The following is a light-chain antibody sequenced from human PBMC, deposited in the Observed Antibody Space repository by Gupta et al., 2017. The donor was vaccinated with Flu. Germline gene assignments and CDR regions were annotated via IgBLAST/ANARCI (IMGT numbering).Light chain of an antibody. CDR2: EVS. CDR3: ASYTRGTTWV. V-gene: IGLV2-14*01. J-gene: IGLJ3*02. CDR1: SSDVGGYDY. Sequence: QSALTQPASVSGSPGQSITISCTGTSSDVGGYDYVSWFQHHPGKAPKLMMYEVSHRSSGVDNRVSGSKSGNTASLTISGLQSEDEAYYYCASYTRGTTWVFGGGTKVTVL.